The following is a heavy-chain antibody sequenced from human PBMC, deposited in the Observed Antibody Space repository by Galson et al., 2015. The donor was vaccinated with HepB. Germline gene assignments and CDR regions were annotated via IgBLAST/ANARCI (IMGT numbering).Heavy chain of an antibody. CDR2: IWFDGSYK. CDR1: GFTFSTYG. D-gene: IGHD3-22*01. Sequence: SLRLSCAASGFTFSTYGMHWVRQAPGKGLEWVAVIWFDGSYKYYADSVKGRFTISRDNSKNTLYLQMNSLRAEDTAVYYCAREIRNYYDISCYYYPNDYWGPGTLVTVSS. J-gene: IGHJ4*02. CDR3: AREIRNYYDISCYYYPNDY. V-gene: IGHV3-33*01.